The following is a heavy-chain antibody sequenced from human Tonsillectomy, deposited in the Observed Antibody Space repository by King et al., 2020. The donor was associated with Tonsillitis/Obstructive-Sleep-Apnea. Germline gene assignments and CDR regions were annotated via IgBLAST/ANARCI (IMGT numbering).Heavy chain of an antibody. V-gene: IGHV3-48*03. CDR2: ISGSGSTI. CDR3: ARDLGYCTGTSCQTYFDL. Sequence: VQLVESGGDLVQPGGSLRLSCAASGFTFSSYAMNWVRQAPGKGLEWGSYISGSGSTIYYADSVKGRFTISRENAKNSLYLQMNSLRAADTAVYYCARDLGYCTGTSCQTYFDLWGRGTLVTVSS. D-gene: IGHD2-2*01. J-gene: IGHJ2*01. CDR1: GFTFSSYA.